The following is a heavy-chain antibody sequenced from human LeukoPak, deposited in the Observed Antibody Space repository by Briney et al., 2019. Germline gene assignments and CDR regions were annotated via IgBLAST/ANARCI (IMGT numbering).Heavy chain of an antibody. CDR2: IYYSGST. V-gene: IGHV4-61*05. J-gene: IGHJ5*02. Sequence: SETLSLTCTVSGGSISSSSYYWGWIRQPPGKGLEWIGYIYYSGSTNYNPSLKSRVTISVDTSKNQFSLKLSSVTAADTAVYYCARGSYMVRGVMGFDPWGQGTLVTVSS. D-gene: IGHD3-10*01. CDR1: GGSISSSSYY. CDR3: ARGSYMVRGVMGFDP.